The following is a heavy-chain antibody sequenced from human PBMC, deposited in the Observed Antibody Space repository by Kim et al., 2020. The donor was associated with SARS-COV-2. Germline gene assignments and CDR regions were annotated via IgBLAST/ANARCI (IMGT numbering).Heavy chain of an antibody. CDR1: GGSISSYY. D-gene: IGHD1-7*01. J-gene: IGHJ6*02. V-gene: IGHV4-59*08. Sequence: SETLSLTCTVSGGSISSYYWSWIRQPPGKGLEWIGYIYYSGSTNYNPSLKSRVTISVDTSKNQFSLKLSSVTAADTAVYYCAGRWNYEGFVWCQGTTVTV. CDR3: AGRWNYEGFV. CDR2: IYYSGST.